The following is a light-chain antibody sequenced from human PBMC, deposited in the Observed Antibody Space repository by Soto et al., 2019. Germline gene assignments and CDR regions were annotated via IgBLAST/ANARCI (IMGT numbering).Light chain of an antibody. J-gene: IGKJ1*01. CDR2: EAS. CDR3: QQSYSTPWT. Sequence: DIQMTQSPSSLSASVGDRVTITCRASQSISSYLSWYQHKPGKAPKLLIYEASSLQSGVPSRFSGSGSGTDFTLTISSLQPKDFATYYCQQSYSTPWTFGQGTKVEIK. CDR1: QSISSY. V-gene: IGKV1-39*01.